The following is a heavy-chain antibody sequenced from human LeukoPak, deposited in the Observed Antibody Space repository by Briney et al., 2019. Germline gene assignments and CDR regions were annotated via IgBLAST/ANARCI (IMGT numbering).Heavy chain of an antibody. CDR2: IRFDGSTK. D-gene: IGHD3-9*01. Sequence: GGSLRLSCAASGFTFSSYGIPWVRQAPGKGLEWVTFIRFDGSTKYYSDSAKGRFTISRDNSKNTVYLQMNSLRPDDTAIYYCAKVLDILTADYFRPDVYYFDYWGRGTLVTVSS. CDR3: AKVLDILTADYFRPDVYYFDY. CDR1: GFTFSSYG. V-gene: IGHV3-30*02. J-gene: IGHJ4*02.